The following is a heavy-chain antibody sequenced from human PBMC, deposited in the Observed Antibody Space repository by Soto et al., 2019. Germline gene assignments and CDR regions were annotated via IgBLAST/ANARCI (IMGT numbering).Heavy chain of an antibody. Sequence: ASVKVSCKASGYTFTSYGISWVRQAPGQGLEWMGWISAYNGNTNYAQKLQGRVTMTTDTSTSTAYMELRSLRSDDTAVYYGARCPYNWNCSEAFDIWGQGTMVTVSS. V-gene: IGHV1-18*01. J-gene: IGHJ3*02. CDR3: ARCPYNWNCSEAFDI. CDR1: GYTFTSYG. CDR2: ISAYNGNT. D-gene: IGHD1-7*01.